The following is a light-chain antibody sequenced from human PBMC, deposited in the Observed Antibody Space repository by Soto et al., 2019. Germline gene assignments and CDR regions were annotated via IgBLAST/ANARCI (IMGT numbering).Light chain of an antibody. CDR3: QQSYSTPYT. CDR2: AAS. J-gene: IGKJ2*01. CDR1: QSISSS. V-gene: IGKV1-39*01. Sequence: DIQMTQSPSSLSASVGDRVTITCRASQSISSSFNWYQQKPGKAPKLLIYAASSLQSGVPSRFSGSGSATDFTLTISSLQPEDFATYYCQQSYSTPYTFGQGTKLEIK.